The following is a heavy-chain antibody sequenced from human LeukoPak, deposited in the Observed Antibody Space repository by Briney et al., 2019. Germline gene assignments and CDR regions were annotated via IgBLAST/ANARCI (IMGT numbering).Heavy chain of an antibody. CDR1: GFTFSSYA. J-gene: IGHJ6*02. D-gene: IGHD4-17*01. CDR2: VSGSGGST. CDR3: AKGGGDYLIYYGMDV. V-gene: IGHV3-23*01. Sequence: PGGSLRLSCAASGFTFSSYAMGWVRQAPGKGLEWVSGVSGSGGSTYYADSVKGRFTISRDNSKNTLYLQMNTLRAEDTAVYYCAKGGGDYLIYYGMDVWGQGTTVTVSS.